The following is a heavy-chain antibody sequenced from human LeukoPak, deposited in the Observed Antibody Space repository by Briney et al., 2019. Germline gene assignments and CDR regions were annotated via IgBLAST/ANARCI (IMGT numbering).Heavy chain of an antibody. D-gene: IGHD3-22*01. J-gene: IGHJ4*02. CDR1: GYTFTGYY. CDR2: INPNSGDT. V-gene: IGHV1-2*02. Sequence: ASVKVSCKASGYTFTGYYIHWVRQAPGQGLEWMGWINPNSGDTNYAQKFQGRVTMTRDTSINTAYMELSSLRSDDTAVYYCARRVDYYDSSGPLRYWGQGVLVTVSS. CDR3: ARRVDYYDSSGPLRY.